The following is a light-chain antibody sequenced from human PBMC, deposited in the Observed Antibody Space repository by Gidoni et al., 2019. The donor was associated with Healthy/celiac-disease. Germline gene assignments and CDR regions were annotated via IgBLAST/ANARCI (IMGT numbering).Light chain of an antibody. V-gene: IGLV3-21*03. CDR2: DDS. J-gene: IGLJ2*01. CDR3: QVWDRSSDVV. Sequence: SSVLTQPPSVSVAPGKTARSTCGGNNSGSKSVHWYQQKPGPAPVLVVYDDSDRPSVIPELFAGSNSGNTATLTISSVAAGDEADYYCQVWDRSSDVVFGGGTKLTVL. CDR1: NSGSKS.